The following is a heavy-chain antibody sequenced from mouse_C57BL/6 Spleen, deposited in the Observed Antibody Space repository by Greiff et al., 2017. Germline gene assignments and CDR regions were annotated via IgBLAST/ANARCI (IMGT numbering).Heavy chain of an antibody. V-gene: IGHV1-53*01. J-gene: IGHJ2*01. CDR1: GYTFTSYW. Sequence: QVQLQQPGAELVKPGASVKLSCKASGYTFTSYWMHWVKQRPGQGLEWIGNINPSNGGTNYNEKFKSKATLTVDKSSSTAYMQLSSLTSEDSAVYYCARGFITTVVDDYWGQGTTLTVSS. CDR3: ARGFITTVVDDY. CDR2: INPSNGGT. D-gene: IGHD1-1*01.